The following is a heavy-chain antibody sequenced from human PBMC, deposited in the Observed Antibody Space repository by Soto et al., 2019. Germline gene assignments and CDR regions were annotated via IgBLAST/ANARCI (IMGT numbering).Heavy chain of an antibody. CDR3: ARDKADRSCHSASCISTLDY. J-gene: IGHJ4*02. D-gene: IGHD2-2*01. CDR1: GFTFSTYS. Sequence: GGSLRLSCAASGFTFSTYSMNWIRQAPGKGLEWVSYISGGSDTIHYADSVRGRFTTSRDNGNSLLYLQMNSLSDDDTAVYYCARDKADRSCHSASCISTLDYWGQGTLVTVSS. V-gene: IGHV3-48*02. CDR2: ISGGSDTI.